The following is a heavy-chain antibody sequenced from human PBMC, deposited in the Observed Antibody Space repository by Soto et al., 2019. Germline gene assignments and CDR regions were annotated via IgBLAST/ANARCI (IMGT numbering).Heavy chain of an antibody. CDR1: GFTFSNYN. J-gene: IGHJ5*02. CDR2: ISGSSIYI. V-gene: IGHV3-21*01. CDR3: AREGALKPFSS. Sequence: EVQLVESGGGLVKPGGSLRLSCVASGFTFSNYNMNWVRQAPGKGLEWVSHISGSSIYIHNADSVRGRFTISRDNANNSVYLQMDSLRVEDTAVYYCAREGALKPFSSWGQGALVTVSS.